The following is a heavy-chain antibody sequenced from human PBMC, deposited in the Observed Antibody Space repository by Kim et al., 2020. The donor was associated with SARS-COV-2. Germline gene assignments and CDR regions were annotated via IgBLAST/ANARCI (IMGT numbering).Heavy chain of an antibody. D-gene: IGHD6-19*01. V-gene: IGHV3-33*01. CDR3: AREGSGWLYYFDY. Sequence: YADSVKDRFTISRDNSKNTLYLQMTSLRAEDTAVYYCAREGSGWLYYFDYWGQRTLVTVSS. J-gene: IGHJ4*02.